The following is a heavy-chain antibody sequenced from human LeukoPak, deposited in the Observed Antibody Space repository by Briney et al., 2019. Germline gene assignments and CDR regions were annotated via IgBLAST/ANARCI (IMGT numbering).Heavy chain of an antibody. D-gene: IGHD3-9*01. V-gene: IGHV3-72*01. J-gene: IGHJ3*01. CDR3: VIRTFAAFTL. Sequence: GGSLRLSCAASGFSSSDQYMDWVRQAPGKGLEWVGRTTDKAHRYTTQYATSVKGRFTISRDDSENSLYLQMNAVKTEDTAMYYCVIRTFAAFTLWGQGTMVTDSS. CDR2: TTDKAHRYTT. CDR1: GFSSSDQY.